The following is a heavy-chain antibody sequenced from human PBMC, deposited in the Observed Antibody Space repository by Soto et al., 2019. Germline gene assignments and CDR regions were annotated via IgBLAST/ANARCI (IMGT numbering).Heavy chain of an antibody. CDR3: ARIVEDYYDSSGYYYADWYFDL. CDR1: GYTFTSYA. J-gene: IGHJ2*01. Sequence: QVQLVQSGAEVKKPGASVKVSCKASGYTFTSYAMHWVRQAPGQRLEWMGWINAGNGNTKYSQKFQGRVTFTRDTSASTAYMELSSLRSEDTAVYYCARIVEDYYDSSGYYYADWYFDLWGRGPLVTVSS. CDR2: INAGNGNT. V-gene: IGHV1-3*01. D-gene: IGHD3-22*01.